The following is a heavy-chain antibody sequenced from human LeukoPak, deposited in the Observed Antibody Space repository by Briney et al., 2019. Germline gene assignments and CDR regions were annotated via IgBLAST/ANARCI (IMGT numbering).Heavy chain of an antibody. CDR2: ISGSGGST. CDR1: GFTFSSYA. CDR3: AKAEGVYYYDSSGYHN. V-gene: IGHV3-23*01. Sequence: GGSLRLSCAASGFTFSSYAMSWVRQAPGKGLEWVSAISGSGGSTYYADSVKGRFTISRDNSKNTLYLQMNSLRAEDTAVYYCAKAEGVYYYDSSGYHNWGQGTPVTVSS. D-gene: IGHD3-22*01. J-gene: IGHJ4*02.